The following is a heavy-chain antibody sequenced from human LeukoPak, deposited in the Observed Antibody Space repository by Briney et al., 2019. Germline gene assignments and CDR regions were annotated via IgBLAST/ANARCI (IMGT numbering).Heavy chain of an antibody. CDR2: IIPMFT. CDR1: GGTFSSYA. J-gene: IGHJ4*02. Sequence: ASVKVSCKASGGTFSSYAITWVRQAPGQGLEWMGGIIPMFTSYGQKFQGRLTITADESTNTVYMELSSLRSEDTAVYYCARGNYYGAGTYDLDYWGQGTWSPSPQ. D-gene: IGHD3-10*01. CDR3: ARGNYYGAGTYDLDY. V-gene: IGHV1-69*13.